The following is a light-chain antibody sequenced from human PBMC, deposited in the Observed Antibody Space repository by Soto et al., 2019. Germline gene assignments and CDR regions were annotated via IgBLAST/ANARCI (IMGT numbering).Light chain of an antibody. CDR3: SSYTSSDTPYV. Sequence: QSALTQAASVSGSPGQSITISCTGTSSDVGDYKYVSWYQQHPDNAPKLIIFVNSNRPSGVSDRFSGSKSGNTASLTISGLQAEDEADYYCSSYTSSDTPYVFGTGTKLTVL. CDR2: VNS. CDR1: SSDVGDYKY. V-gene: IGLV2-14*01. J-gene: IGLJ1*01.